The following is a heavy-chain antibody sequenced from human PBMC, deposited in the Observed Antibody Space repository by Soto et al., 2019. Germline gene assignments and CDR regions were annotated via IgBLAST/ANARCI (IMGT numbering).Heavy chain of an antibody. CDR2: INSDGSST. J-gene: IGHJ4*02. Sequence: GGSLRLSCAASGFTFSSYWMHWVRQAPGKGLVWVSRINSDGSSTSYADSVKGRFTISRDNAKNTLYLQMNSLRAEDTAVYYCAREYYDFWSGYYGVRETYYFDYWGQGTLVTVSS. D-gene: IGHD3-3*01. CDR1: GFTFSSYW. V-gene: IGHV3-74*01. CDR3: AREYYDFWSGYYGVRETYYFDY.